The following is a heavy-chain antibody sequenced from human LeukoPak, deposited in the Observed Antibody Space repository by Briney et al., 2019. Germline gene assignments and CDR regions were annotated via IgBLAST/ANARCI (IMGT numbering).Heavy chain of an antibody. CDR3: ARVAAVAGEVPYFDY. J-gene: IGHJ4*02. CDR1: GGSISRGDYY. Sequence: SETLSLTCTVSGGSISRGDYYWSWIRQPPGKGLEWIGYIYYSGSTYYNPSLKSRVTISVDTSKNQFSLKLSSVTAADTAVYYCARVAAVAGEVPYFDYWGQGTLVTVPS. V-gene: IGHV4-30-4*08. D-gene: IGHD6-19*01. CDR2: IYYSGST.